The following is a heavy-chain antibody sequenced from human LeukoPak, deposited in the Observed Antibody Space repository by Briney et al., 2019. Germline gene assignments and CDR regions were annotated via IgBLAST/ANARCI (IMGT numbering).Heavy chain of an antibody. CDR3: ARGRGWGLYYNYYYMDV. D-gene: IGHD7-27*01. Sequence: PSETLSLTCTVSGGSISSSSYYWGWIRQPPGKGLEWIGSIYYSGSTYYNPSLKSRVTISVDTSKNQFSLKLSSVTAADTAVYYCARGRGWGLYYNYYYMDVWGKGTTVTVSS. V-gene: IGHV4-39*01. J-gene: IGHJ6*03. CDR2: IYYSGST. CDR1: GGSISSSSYY.